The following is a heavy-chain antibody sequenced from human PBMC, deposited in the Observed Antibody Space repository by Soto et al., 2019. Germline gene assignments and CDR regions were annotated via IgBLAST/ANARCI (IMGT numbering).Heavy chain of an antibody. V-gene: IGHV4-4*02. CDR3: ARGPPPYYYDSSRYYYAHWFDP. CDR2: IYHSGST. J-gene: IGHJ5*02. Sequence: LCLPSAVVDGSSSNINWRSRIRQPTGKGLEWIGEIYHSGSTNYNPSLKSRVTISVDKSKNQFSLKLSSVTAADTAVYYCARGPPPYYYDSSRYYYAHWFDPWGQGTLVTVSS. D-gene: IGHD3-22*01. CDR1: DGSSSNINW.